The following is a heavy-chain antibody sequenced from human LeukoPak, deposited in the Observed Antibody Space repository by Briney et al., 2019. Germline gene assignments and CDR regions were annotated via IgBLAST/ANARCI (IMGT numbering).Heavy chain of an antibody. CDR1: GGSISSSSYY. CDR2: IYYSGST. J-gene: IGHJ5*02. CDR3: ARVSPIAAAGTSGWFDP. D-gene: IGHD6-13*01. V-gene: IGHV4-39*06. Sequence: SETLSLTCTVSGGSISSSSYYWGWIRQPPGKGLEWIGSIYYSGSTYYNPSLKSRVTISVDTSKNQFPLKLSSVTAADTAVYYCARVSPIAAAGTSGWFDPWGQGTLVTVSS.